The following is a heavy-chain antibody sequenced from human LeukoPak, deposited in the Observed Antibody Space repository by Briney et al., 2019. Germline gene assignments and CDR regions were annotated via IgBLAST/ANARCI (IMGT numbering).Heavy chain of an antibody. Sequence: SETLSLTCTVSGGSVSSGSYYWSWIRQHPGKGLEWIGYIYYSGSTYYNPSLKSRVTISVDTSKNQFSLKLSSVTAADTAVYYCARGTNAASMVDFDYWGQGTLVTVSS. V-gene: IGHV4-31*03. CDR1: GGSVSSGSYY. CDR3: ARGTNAASMVDFDY. J-gene: IGHJ4*02. CDR2: IYYSGST. D-gene: IGHD6-25*01.